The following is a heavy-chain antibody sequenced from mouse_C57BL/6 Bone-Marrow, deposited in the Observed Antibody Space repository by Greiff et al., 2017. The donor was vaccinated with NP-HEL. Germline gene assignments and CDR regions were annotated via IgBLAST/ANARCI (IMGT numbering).Heavy chain of an antibody. V-gene: IGHV14-4*01. J-gene: IGHJ4*01. CDR3: TTGGSSPYAMDY. CDR2: IDPENGAT. CDR1: GFNIKDDY. D-gene: IGHD1-1*01. Sequence: VQLKQSGAELVRPGASVKLSCTVSGFNIKDDYMHWVQQRPEQGLEWIGWIDPENGATEYASKFQGKATISADTSSNTAYLQLSSLTSEDTAVDNCTTGGSSPYAMDYWGQGTSVTVSS.